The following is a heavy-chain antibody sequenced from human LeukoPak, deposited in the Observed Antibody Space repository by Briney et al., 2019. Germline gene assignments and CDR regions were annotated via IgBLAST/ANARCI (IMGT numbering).Heavy chain of an antibody. V-gene: IGHV4-39*01. J-gene: IGHJ4*02. Sequence: SETLSLTCTVSVGSISGSTYYWGWVRQPPGKGLEWIGSIYPGGSAYYKPSLKSRVTISVDTSRNQFSLKLSSVTAADTAVYYCATPSSGWHSFDYWGQGALVTVSS. CDR3: ATPSSGWHSFDY. CDR2: IYPGGSA. CDR1: VGSISGSTYY. D-gene: IGHD6-19*01.